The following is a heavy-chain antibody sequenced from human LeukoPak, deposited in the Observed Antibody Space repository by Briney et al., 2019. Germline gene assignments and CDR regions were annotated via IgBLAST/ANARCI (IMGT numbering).Heavy chain of an antibody. Sequence: GGSLRLSCAASGFTFSTYAMSWVRQAPGKGLAWVASVKSDGAGTHYADSVKGRFTISRDNSKNILYLQMNSLRAEDTAIYYCANDLGWIQLNLGRGQGTLVTVSS. CDR2: VKSDGAGT. CDR1: GFTFSTYA. V-gene: IGHV3-23*01. D-gene: IGHD5-18*01. CDR3: ANDLGWIQLNLG. J-gene: IGHJ4*02.